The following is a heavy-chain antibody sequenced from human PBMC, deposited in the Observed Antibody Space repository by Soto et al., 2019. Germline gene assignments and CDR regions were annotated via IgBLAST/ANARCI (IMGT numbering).Heavy chain of an antibody. CDR2: IYYSGST. V-gene: IGHV4-30-4*01. CDR1: GGSISSGDYY. D-gene: IGHD2-2*01. Sequence: QVQLQESGPGLVKPSQTLSLTCTVSGGSISSGDYYWSWIRQPPGKGLEWIGYIYYSGSTYYNPSXXXRVTISVDTSXXQXPXXLSSVTAADTAVYYCARDHGSLEYQLLKTDDGMDVWGQGTTVTVSS. CDR3: ARDHGSLEYQLLKTDDGMDV. J-gene: IGHJ6*02.